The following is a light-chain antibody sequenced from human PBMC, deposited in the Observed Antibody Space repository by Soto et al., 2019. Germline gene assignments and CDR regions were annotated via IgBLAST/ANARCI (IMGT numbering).Light chain of an antibody. V-gene: IGLV1-44*01. CDR1: FSNIGDNA. J-gene: IGLJ1*01. CDR2: LND. CDR3: AAGDDSLNAL. Sequence: QSVLTQPPSLSATTGQRVNISCSGSFSNIGDNAVNWYQQLPGAAPKLLIYLNDQRPSGVPDRFSGSKSGTSAFLAISGLQSEDEADYYCAAGDDSLNALFGTGAKLTVL.